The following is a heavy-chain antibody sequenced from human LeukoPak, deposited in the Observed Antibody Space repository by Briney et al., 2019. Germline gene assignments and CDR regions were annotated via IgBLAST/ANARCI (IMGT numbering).Heavy chain of an antibody. CDR2: ISGIGTST. CDR3: VPGHQELVPFYFDY. J-gene: IGHJ4*02. V-gene: IGHV3-23*01. D-gene: IGHD2-8*02. CDR1: GFTFSNYA. Sequence: PGGSLRLSCATSGFTFSNYAMTWVRQAPGKGLEWVSTISGIGTSTYYADSAKGRFTISRDNSKDTLYLQTNSLRADDTAVYYCVPGHQELVPFYFDYWGQGTLVTVSS.